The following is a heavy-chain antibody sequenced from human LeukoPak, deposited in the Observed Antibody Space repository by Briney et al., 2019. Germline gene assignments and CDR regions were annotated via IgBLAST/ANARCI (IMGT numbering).Heavy chain of an antibody. CDR2: IIPILGIA. V-gene: IGHV1-69*04. D-gene: IGHD6-19*01. CDR3: ARVGRSSGWYYFDY. CDR1: GGTFSSYA. J-gene: IGHJ4*02. Sequence: SVKVSCKASGGTFSSYAISWVRQAPGQGLEWMGRIIPILGIANYAQKFQGRVTITADKSTSTAYMELSSLRSEDTAVYYCARVGRSSGWYYFDYWGQGTLATVSS.